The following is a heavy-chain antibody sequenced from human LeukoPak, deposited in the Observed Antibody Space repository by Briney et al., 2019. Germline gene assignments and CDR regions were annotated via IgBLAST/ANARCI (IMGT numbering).Heavy chain of an antibody. CDR3: ARDSREVLLWFGEFSP. CDR1: GGSISSYY. J-gene: IGHJ5*02. V-gene: IGHV4-59*01. Sequence: SETLSLTCTVSGGSISSYYWTWIRQPPGKGLEWIGYIFYSGSTNYNPSLKSRVTISVGTSKNQFSLKLTSVTAADTAVYYCARDSREVLLWFGEFSPWGQGTLVTVSS. D-gene: IGHD3-10*01. CDR2: IFYSGST.